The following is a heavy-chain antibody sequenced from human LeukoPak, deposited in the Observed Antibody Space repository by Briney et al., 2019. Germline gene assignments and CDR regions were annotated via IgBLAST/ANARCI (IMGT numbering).Heavy chain of an antibody. CDR1: GGSFSGYY. Sequence: SETLSLTCAVYGGSFSGYYWSWIRQPPGKGLEWIGEINHSGSTNYNPSLKGRVTISVDTPKNQFSLKLSSVTAADTAVYYCARARYYDILTGYYRRDWFDPWGQGTLVTVSS. D-gene: IGHD3-9*01. V-gene: IGHV4-34*01. CDR2: INHSGST. CDR3: ARARYYDILTGYYRRDWFDP. J-gene: IGHJ5*02.